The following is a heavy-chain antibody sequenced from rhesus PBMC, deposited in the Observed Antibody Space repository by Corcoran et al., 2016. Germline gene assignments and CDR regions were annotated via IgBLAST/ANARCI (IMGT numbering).Heavy chain of an antibody. J-gene: IGHJ3*01. CDR3: ASTYSSGWYDAVDF. V-gene: IGHV4-160*01. CDR1: GGSISSNY. D-gene: IGHD6-31*01. Sequence: QVQLQQWGEGLVKPSETLSLTCAVYGGSISSNYWSWIRQPPGKGLEWIGRIRSGGSTNYNPSLKSRVNISLETSKNQFSLKLSSVTAADTAVYYCASTYSSGWYDAVDFWGQGLRVTVSS. CDR2: IRSGGST.